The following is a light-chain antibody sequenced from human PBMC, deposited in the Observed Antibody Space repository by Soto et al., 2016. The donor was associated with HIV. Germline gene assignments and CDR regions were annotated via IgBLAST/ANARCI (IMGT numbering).Light chain of an antibody. Sequence: SSELTQDPAVPVALGQTVRITCQGDSLRSYYGSWYQQKPGQAPVLVIYGKNSRPSGIPDRFSGSTSGNTASLTITGAQAEDEADYYCDSRDSSGNHLIFGGGTKLTVL. CDR2: GKN. V-gene: IGLV3-19*01. CDR1: SLRSYY. J-gene: IGLJ2*01. CDR3: DSRDSSGNHLI.